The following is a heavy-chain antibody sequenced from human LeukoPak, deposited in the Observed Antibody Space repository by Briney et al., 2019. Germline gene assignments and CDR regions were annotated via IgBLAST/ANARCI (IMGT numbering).Heavy chain of an antibody. CDR3: ARTPHYYESSGSYYFQGMDV. CDR2: INPKSGGT. CDR1: GYTFTDYY. Sequence: ASVKVSCKASGYTFTDYYMHWVRQAPGQGLEWMGWINPKSGGTNNAQKFQGRVTMTRGTSISTAYMEVSSLRSDDTAVYYCARTPHYYESSGSYYFQGMDVWGQGTTVTVSS. J-gene: IGHJ6*02. V-gene: IGHV1-2*02. D-gene: IGHD3-22*01.